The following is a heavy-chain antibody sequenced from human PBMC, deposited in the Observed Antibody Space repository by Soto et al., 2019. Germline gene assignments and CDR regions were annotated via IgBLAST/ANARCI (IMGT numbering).Heavy chain of an antibody. CDR3: ARDERYSSGWYNYYYGMDV. J-gene: IGHJ6*02. CDR1: GGSVSSGSYY. Sequence: SETLSLTCTVSGGSVSSGSYYWSWIRQPPGKGLEWIGYIYYSGSTNYNPSLKSRVTISVDTSKNQFSLKLSSVTAADTAVYYCARDERYSSGWYNYYYGMDVWGQGTTVT. V-gene: IGHV4-61*01. D-gene: IGHD6-19*01. CDR2: IYYSGST.